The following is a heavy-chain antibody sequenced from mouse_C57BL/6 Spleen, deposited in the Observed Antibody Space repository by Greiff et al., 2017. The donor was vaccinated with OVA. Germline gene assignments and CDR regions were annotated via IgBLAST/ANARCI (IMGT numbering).Heavy chain of an antibody. D-gene: IGHD1-1*01. CDR1: GYTFTSYW. Sequence: QVQLQQPGAELVKPGASVKLSCKASGYTFTSYWMQWVKQRPGQGLEWIGEIDPSDRYTNYNQKFKGKATLTVDTSSSAAYMQLSSLTSEDSAVYYCARGGYYYGSSQYYFDYWGQGTTLTVSS. V-gene: IGHV1-50*01. CDR2: IDPSDRYT. CDR3: ARGGYYYGSSQYYFDY. J-gene: IGHJ2*01.